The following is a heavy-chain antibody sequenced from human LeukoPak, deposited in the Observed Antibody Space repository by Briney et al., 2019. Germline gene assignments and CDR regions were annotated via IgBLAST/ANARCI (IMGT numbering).Heavy chain of an antibody. CDR1: GFIVSANY. J-gene: IGHJ4*02. CDR3: ARGRQCDF. Sequence: PGGSLRLSCAASGFIVSANYMNWARQAPGKGLEWVSVIYSGGSPFYADSVKGRFTISRDNSKNTVYLQMNSLRVEDTAVYYCARGRQCDFWGQGTLVTVSS. V-gene: IGHV3-53*01. D-gene: IGHD4-11*01. CDR2: IYSGGSP.